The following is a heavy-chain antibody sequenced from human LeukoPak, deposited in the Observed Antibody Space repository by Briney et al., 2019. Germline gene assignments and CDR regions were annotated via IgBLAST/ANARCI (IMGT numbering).Heavy chain of an antibody. CDR3: VRDRFYGMDV. J-gene: IGHJ6*02. CDR1: GFTFSSYW. V-gene: IGHV3-66*01. Sequence: GGSLRLSCAASGFTFSSYWMSWVRQAPGKGLEWVSGIYTNGNTRYADSVRGRFTISRDNSKNTLYLQMNSLRAEDTAVFYCVRDRFYGMDVWGQGTTVTVSS. CDR2: IYTNGNT.